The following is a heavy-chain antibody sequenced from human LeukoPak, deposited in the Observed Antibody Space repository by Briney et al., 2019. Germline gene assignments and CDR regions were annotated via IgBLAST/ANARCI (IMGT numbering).Heavy chain of an antibody. CDR2: ISSSSSYI. CDR3: AREIFWSGYYSNLHFDY. CDR1: GFTFSSYS. Sequence: GGSLRLSCAASGFTFSSYSMNWVRQAPGKGLEWVSSISSSSSYIYYADSVKGRFTISRDNAKNSLYLQMNSLRAEDTAVYYCAREIFWSGYYSNLHFDYWGQGTPVTVSS. J-gene: IGHJ4*02. V-gene: IGHV3-21*01. D-gene: IGHD3-3*01.